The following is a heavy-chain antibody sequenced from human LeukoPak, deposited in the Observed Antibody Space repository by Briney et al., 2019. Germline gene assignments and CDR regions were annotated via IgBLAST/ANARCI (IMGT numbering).Heavy chain of an antibody. CDR3: ARVVAATLFDD. D-gene: IGHD2-15*01. Sequence: SETLSLTCTVSGGSISSSSYYWGWIRQPPGKGLEWIGSIYYSGCTYYNPSLKSRVTISVDTSKNQFSLKLSSVTAADTAVYYWARVVAATLFDDSGQGALVTVSS. V-gene: IGHV4-39*01. J-gene: IGHJ4*02. CDR2: IYYSGCT. CDR1: GGSISSSSYY.